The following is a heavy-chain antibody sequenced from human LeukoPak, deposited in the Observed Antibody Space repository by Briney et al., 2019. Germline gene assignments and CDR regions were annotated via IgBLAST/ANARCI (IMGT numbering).Heavy chain of an antibody. CDR1: GFTFSSYG. CDR2: IRYDGSNK. CDR3: AKEGMRFGEFYYFDY. D-gene: IGHD3-10*01. J-gene: IGHJ4*02. V-gene: IGHV3-30*02. Sequence: PGGSLRLSCAASGFTFSSYGMHWVRQAPGKGLEWVAFIRYDGSNKYYADSVKGRSTISRDNSKNTLYLQMNSLRAEDTAVYYCAKEGMRFGEFYYFDYWGQGTLVTVSS.